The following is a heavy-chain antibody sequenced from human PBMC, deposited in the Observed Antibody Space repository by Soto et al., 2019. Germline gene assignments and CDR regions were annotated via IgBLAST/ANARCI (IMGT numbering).Heavy chain of an antibody. CDR2: IIPIFGTA. Sequence: GXSVKVSFKASGGTFSSYAISWGRQAPGQGLEWMGGIIPIFGTANYAQKFQGRVTITADESTSTAYMELSSLRSEDTAVYYCARDRRAVAGTEFDYWGQGTLVTVSS. D-gene: IGHD6-19*01. CDR3: ARDRRAVAGTEFDY. V-gene: IGHV1-69*13. J-gene: IGHJ4*02. CDR1: GGTFSSYA.